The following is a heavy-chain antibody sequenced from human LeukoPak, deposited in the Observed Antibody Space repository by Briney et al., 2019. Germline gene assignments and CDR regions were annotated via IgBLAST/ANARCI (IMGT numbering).Heavy chain of an antibody. CDR3: ARSVGAFGVYDY. J-gene: IGHJ4*02. Sequence: SETXSLTCTVSGGSISSYYWSWIRQPPGKGLEWIGYTYYSGSTNYNPSLKSRVTISVDTSKNQFSLKLSSVTAADTAVYYCARSVGAFGVYDYWGQGTLVTVSS. CDR2: TYYSGST. CDR1: GGSISSYY. V-gene: IGHV4-59*01. D-gene: IGHD3-3*01.